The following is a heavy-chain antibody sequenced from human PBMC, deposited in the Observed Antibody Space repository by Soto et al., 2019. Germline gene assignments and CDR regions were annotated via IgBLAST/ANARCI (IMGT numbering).Heavy chain of an antibody. V-gene: IGHV3-21*01. CDR3: AGDRSRSTIYYFDY. CDR2: IGSGSSYI. D-gene: IGHD1-26*01. J-gene: IGHJ4*02. Sequence: EVQLVESGGGLVKPGGSLRLSCAASGFTFSSYSMNWVRQAPGKGLEWVSSIGSGSSYIYYADSVKGRFTISRDNAKNSLYLQMSSLRAEDTAVYYCAGDRSRSTIYYFDYWGQGTLVTVSS. CDR1: GFTFSSYS.